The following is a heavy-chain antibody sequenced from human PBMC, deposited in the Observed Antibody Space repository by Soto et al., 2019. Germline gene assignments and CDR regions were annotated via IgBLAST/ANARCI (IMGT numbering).Heavy chain of an antibody. CDR3: ARVKRRYFDWLLYAFDI. CDR2: FTAGNGNT. Sequence: QVQLVQSGAEVKKPGASVKVSCKASGYTFTSYAMHWVRQAPGQRLEWMGWFTAGNGNTKYSQKFQGRVTITRDTSASPAYMELSSLRSEDTAVYYCARVKRRYFDWLLYAFDIWGQGTMVTVSS. CDR1: GYTFTSYA. D-gene: IGHD3-9*01. J-gene: IGHJ3*02. V-gene: IGHV1-3*01.